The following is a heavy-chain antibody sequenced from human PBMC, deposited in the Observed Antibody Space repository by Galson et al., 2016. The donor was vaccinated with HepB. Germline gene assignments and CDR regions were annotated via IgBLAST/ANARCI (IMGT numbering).Heavy chain of an antibody. Sequence: QSGAEVKKPGESLKISCRGSGYNFMTNSIVWVRQMPGKGLEWMGIMYPGDSDPRYSPSFQGQVTISGDMSINTAYLQWTSLKASDTALYYCARLSEHFYDSNGPLLDTFDIWGQGTMVTVSS. CDR3: ARLSEHFYDSNGPLLDTFDI. CDR1: GYNFMTNS. CDR2: MYPGDSDP. D-gene: IGHD3-22*01. V-gene: IGHV5-51*01. J-gene: IGHJ3*02.